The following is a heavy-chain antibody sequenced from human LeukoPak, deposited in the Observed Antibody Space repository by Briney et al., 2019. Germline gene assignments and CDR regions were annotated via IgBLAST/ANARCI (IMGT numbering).Heavy chain of an antibody. CDR1: GVTFSSYS. CDR2: ISSSSSYI. V-gene: IGHV3-21*01. Sequence: GGSLRLSCAASGVTFSSYSMNWVRQAPGKGLEWVSSISSSSSYIYYADSVKGRFTISRDNAKNSLYLQMNSLRAEDTAVYYCARFGAPHTYYYDSSGYRHDAFDIWGQGTMVTVSS. J-gene: IGHJ3*02. CDR3: ARFGAPHTYYYDSSGYRHDAFDI. D-gene: IGHD3-22*01.